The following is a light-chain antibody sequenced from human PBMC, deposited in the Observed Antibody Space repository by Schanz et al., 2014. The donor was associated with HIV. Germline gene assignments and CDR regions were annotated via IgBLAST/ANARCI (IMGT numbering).Light chain of an antibody. V-gene: IGKV3-20*01. Sequence: EIVMTQSPATLSVSPGERATLSCRASQSVSSNFAWYQQKPGQAPRLLIYGASSRATGIPDRFSGSGSGTDFTLTISRLEPEDFAVYYCHQYGSSPRTFGQGTKVEIK. J-gene: IGKJ1*01. CDR2: GAS. CDR1: QSVSSN. CDR3: HQYGSSPRT.